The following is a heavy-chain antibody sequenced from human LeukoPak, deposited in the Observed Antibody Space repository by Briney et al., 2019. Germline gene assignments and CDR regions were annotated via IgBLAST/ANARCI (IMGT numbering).Heavy chain of an antibody. CDR1: GGSITGYY. CDR2: VHYSGST. J-gene: IGHJ4*02. D-gene: IGHD3-10*01. V-gene: IGHV4-59*08. CDR3: ARRLTMVRGDPYDY. Sequence: SETLSLTCTVSGGSITGYYWSWIRQPPGKGLEWIGYVHYSGSTNYNPSLKSRVTMSVDTSKNQFSLKIPSVTAADTAVYYCARRLTMVRGDPYDYWGQGTLVTVSS.